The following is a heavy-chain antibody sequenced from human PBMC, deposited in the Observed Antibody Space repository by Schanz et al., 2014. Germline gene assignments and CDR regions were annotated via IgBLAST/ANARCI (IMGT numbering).Heavy chain of an antibody. V-gene: IGHV3-9*01. D-gene: IGHD3-22*01. CDR2: ISWNGAGI. Sequence: DVQLVESGGGLVQPGRSLRLSCAASGFTFADYAMHWVRQAPGKGLVWVSGISWNGAGIGYAVSVRGRFTISRDNAKNSLYLQMTTVNAADTALYNCAKYTMIRLFFHFDSWGQGTLVTVSS. CDR1: GFTFADYA. CDR3: AKYTMIRLFFHFDS. J-gene: IGHJ4*02.